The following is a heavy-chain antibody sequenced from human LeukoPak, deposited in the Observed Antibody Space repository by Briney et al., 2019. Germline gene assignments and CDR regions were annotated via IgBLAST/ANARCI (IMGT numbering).Heavy chain of an antibody. CDR2: INPSGGST. CDR1: GYTFNGYY. CDR3: AGYYYYYMDV. J-gene: IGHJ6*03. Sequence: ASVKVSCKASGYTFNGYYMHWVRQAPGQGLEWMGWINPSGGSTSYAQKFQGRVTMTRDMSTSTVYMELSSLRSEDTAVYYCAGYYYYYMDVWGKGTTVTVSS. V-gene: IGHV1-46*02.